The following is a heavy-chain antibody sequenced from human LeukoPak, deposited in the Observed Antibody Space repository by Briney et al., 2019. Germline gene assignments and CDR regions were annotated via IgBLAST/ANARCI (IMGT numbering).Heavy chain of an antibody. CDR3: ARGFGDDILTGYWMLGYFDY. V-gene: IGHV4-34*01. D-gene: IGHD3-9*01. Sequence: PSETLSLTCAVYGGSFSGYYWSWIRQPPGKGLEWIGEINHSGSTNHNPSLKSRVTISVDTSKNQFSLKLSSVTAADTAVYYCARGFGDDILTGYWMLGYFDYWGQGTLDTVSS. J-gene: IGHJ4*02. CDR2: INHSGST. CDR1: GGSFSGYY.